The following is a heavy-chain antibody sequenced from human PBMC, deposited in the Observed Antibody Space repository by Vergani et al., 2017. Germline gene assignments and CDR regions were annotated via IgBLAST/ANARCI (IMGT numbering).Heavy chain of an antibody. CDR1: GYTFTSYG. CDR3: ARDREESYCSSTSCTGYGMDV. V-gene: IGHV1-18*04. J-gene: IGHJ6*02. Sequence: QVQLVPSGAEVKKPGASVKVSCTASGYTFTSYGISWVRQAPGQGLEWMGWISAYNGNTNYAQKLQGRVTMTTDTSTSTAYMELRSLRSDDTAVYYCARDREESYCSSTSCTGYGMDVWGQGTTVTVSS. CDR2: ISAYNGNT. D-gene: IGHD2-2*01.